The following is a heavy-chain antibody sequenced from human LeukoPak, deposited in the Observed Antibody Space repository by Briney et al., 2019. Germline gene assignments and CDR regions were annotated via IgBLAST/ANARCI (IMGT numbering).Heavy chain of an antibody. CDR3: AVARAGDY. J-gene: IGHJ4*02. D-gene: IGHD6-19*01. CDR2: ISSISSYT. CDR1: GFTFSDDY. Sequence: SLRLSCAASGFTFSDDYMSWIRQAPGKGLEWVSYISSISSYTNYADSVKGRFTISREIAKNSLYLQMNSLRAEDTAVYYCAVARAGDYWGQGTLVTVSS. V-gene: IGHV3-11*06.